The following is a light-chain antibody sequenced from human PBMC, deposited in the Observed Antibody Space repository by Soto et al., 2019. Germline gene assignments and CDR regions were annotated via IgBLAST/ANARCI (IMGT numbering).Light chain of an antibody. CDR2: DAS. Sequence: DIQMTQSPSTLSASVGDRVTITCRASQSISSWLAWYQQKPGKAPKLLIYDASSLESGVPSRFSGSGSGTEFTLTISSLQPDDFATYYCLQYNGYYRTFGQGTKVDSK. J-gene: IGKJ1*01. CDR1: QSISSW. V-gene: IGKV1-5*01. CDR3: LQYNGYYRT.